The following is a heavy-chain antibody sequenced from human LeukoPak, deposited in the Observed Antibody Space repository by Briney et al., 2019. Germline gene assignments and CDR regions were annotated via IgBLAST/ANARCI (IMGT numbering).Heavy chain of an antibody. D-gene: IGHD5-18*01. CDR1: GGSFSGYY. Sequence: SETLSLTCAVYGGSFSGYYWSWIRQPPGKGLEWIGEINHSGSTNYNPSLKSRVTISVDTSKNQFSLKLSSVTAADTAVYYCARVEDTAMVRPLDWGQGTLVTVSS. CDR3: ARVEDTAMVRPLD. J-gene: IGHJ4*02. V-gene: IGHV4-34*01. CDR2: INHSGST.